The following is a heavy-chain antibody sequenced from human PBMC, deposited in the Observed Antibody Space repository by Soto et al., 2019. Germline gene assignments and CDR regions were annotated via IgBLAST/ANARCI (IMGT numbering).Heavy chain of an antibody. D-gene: IGHD3-10*01. CDR2: LYYSRST. Sequence: QVQLQESVPGLVKPSETLSLTCTVSGGSVNSYSWSWIRQPPGKRLEWIGYLYYSRSTNYNPSLMIRVTTSVDGCNNQCCLKLSSVTAADTAVYYCARHGGITMFRGVQTAFDIWGQGTMVTVSS. CDR3: ARHGGITMFRGVQTAFDI. CDR1: GGSVNSYS. V-gene: IGHV4-59*08. J-gene: IGHJ3*02.